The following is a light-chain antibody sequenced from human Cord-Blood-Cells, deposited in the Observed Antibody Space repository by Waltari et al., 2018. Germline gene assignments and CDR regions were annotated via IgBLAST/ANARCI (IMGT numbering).Light chain of an antibody. J-gene: IGLJ1*01. CDR3: SSYTSSSNLYV. CDR2: EVS. Sequence: SALTQPASVSGSPGQSITISSTGTSSDVGGYNYVSWYQQHPGKAPKLMMYEVSNRPSVVSNRFSGSKSGNTASLTISGLQAEDEADYYCSSYTSSSNLYVFGTGTKVTVL. CDR1: SSDVGGYNY. V-gene: IGLV2-14*01.